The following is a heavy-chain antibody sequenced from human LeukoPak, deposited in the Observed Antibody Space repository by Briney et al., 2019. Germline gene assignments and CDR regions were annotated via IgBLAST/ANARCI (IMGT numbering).Heavy chain of an antibody. V-gene: IGHV3-48*03. J-gene: IGHJ6*04. CDR3: AELGITMIGGV. Sequence: GGSLRLSCAASGFTFTNYEMAWVRQAPGKGLEWVSYISSSGTTIYYADSVKGRFTISRDNAKNSLYLQMNSLRAEDTAVYYCAELGITMIGGVWGKGTTVTISS. CDR2: ISSSGTTI. CDR1: GFTFTNYE. D-gene: IGHD3-10*02.